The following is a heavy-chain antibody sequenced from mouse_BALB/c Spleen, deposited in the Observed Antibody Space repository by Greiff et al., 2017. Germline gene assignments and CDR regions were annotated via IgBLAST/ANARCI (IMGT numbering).Heavy chain of an antibody. D-gene: IGHD1-1*01. V-gene: IGHV1-18*01. CDR1: GYTFTDYN. CDR3: ARSDYYGSSSLYAMDY. J-gene: IGHJ4*01. CDR2: INPNNGGT. Sequence: EVQLQQSGPELVEPGASVKIPCKASGYTFTDYNMDWVKQSHGKSLEWIGDINPNNGGTIYNQKFKGKATLTVDKSSSTAYMELRSLTSEDTAVYYCARSDYYGSSSLYAMDYWGQGTSVTVSS.